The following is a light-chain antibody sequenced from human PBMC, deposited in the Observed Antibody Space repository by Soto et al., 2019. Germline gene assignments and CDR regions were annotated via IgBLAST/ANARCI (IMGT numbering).Light chain of an antibody. CDR3: QQYGTSPST. V-gene: IGKV3-20*01. J-gene: IGKJ1*01. CDR2: SES. Sequence: IVLTQSPGTVSLASGERATLSCRTSQSISGTYLAWYQQKPGQAPRLLIYSESTRATGIPDRFSGSGSGTDFTLTISRLEPEDFAVYYCQQYGTSPSTFGRGTKVDIK. CDR1: QSISGTY.